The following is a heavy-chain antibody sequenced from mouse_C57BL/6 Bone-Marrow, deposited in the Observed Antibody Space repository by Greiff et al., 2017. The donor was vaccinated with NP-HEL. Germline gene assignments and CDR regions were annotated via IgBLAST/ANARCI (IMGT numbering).Heavy chain of an antibody. V-gene: IGHV14-4*01. CDR3: TARWLLLFAY. D-gene: IGHD2-3*01. CDR2: IDPENGAT. CDR1: GFNIKDDY. J-gene: IGHJ3*01. Sequence: EVQLQQSGAELVRPGASVKLSCTASGFNIKDDYMHWVKQRPEQGLEWIGWIDPENGATEYASKFQGKATITADTSSNTAYLQLSSLTSEDTAVYYCTARWLLLFAYWGQGTLVTVSA.